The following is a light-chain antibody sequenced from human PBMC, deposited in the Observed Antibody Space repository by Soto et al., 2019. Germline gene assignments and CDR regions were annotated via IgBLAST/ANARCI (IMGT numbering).Light chain of an antibody. V-gene: IGKV1-13*02. J-gene: IGKJ4*01. CDR2: DAS. CDR1: QGISSA. Sequence: AIQVTQSPSSLSASVGDRVTITCRASQGISSALVWYQQKPGKAPKLLIYDASTLESGVPSRFSGSGYGKDFTLTISSLKPEDFATYYCQQFDSTPLTLGGGTKVDIK. CDR3: QQFDSTPLT.